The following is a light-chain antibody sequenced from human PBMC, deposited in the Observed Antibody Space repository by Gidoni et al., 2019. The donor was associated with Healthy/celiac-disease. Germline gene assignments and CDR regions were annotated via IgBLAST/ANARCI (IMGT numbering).Light chain of an antibody. V-gene: IGKV4-1*01. J-gene: IGKJ2*03. CDR2: WAY. Sequence: DIVMTQSPDSLAVSLGERATINCKSSQSVLYSSNNKNYLAWYQQKPGQPPKLLIYWAYTRESGVPDRFSGSGSGTDFTLTISSLQAEDVAVYYCQQYYSTQTSFXQXTKLEIK. CDR1: QSVLYSSNNKNY. CDR3: QQYYSTQTS.